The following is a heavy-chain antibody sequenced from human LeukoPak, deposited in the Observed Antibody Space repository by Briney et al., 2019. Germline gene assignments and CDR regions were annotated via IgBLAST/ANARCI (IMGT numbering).Heavy chain of an antibody. CDR2: ISWNSGRI. CDR3: ARVRYYYYYYMDV. CDR1: GFTFDDYA. V-gene: IGHV3-9*01. J-gene: IGHJ6*03. Sequence: GGSLRLSCAASGFTFDDYAMHWVRQAPGKGLEWVSGISWNSGRIGYADSVKGRFTISRDNAKNSLYLQMNSLRAEGTAVYYCARVRYYYYYYMDVWGKGTTVTVSS.